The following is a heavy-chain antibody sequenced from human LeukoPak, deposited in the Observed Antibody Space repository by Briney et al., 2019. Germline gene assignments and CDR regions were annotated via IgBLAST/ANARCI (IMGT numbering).Heavy chain of an antibody. Sequence: GGSLRLSCAASGFTFSSYWMSWVRQAPGKGLEWVANIKRDGSEKYYVDSVKGRFTISRDNAKNSLYLQMNSLRAEDTAVYYCARDHLVVVAATLYYYYYYGMDVWGQGTTVTVSS. J-gene: IGHJ6*02. D-gene: IGHD2-15*01. CDR2: IKRDGSEK. V-gene: IGHV3-7*01. CDR3: ARDHLVVVAATLYYYYYYGMDV. CDR1: GFTFSSYW.